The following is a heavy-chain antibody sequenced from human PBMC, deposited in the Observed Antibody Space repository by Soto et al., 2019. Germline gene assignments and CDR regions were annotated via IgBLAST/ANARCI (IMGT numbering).Heavy chain of an antibody. V-gene: IGHV3-9*01. CDR2: ISWNSGSI. J-gene: IGHJ4*02. CDR1: GFTFDDYA. CDR3: AKDKSSSWGDFDY. D-gene: IGHD6-13*01. Sequence: GGSLRLSCAASGFTFDDYAMHWVRQAPGKGLEWVSGISWNSGSIGYADSVKGRFTISRDNAKNSLYLQMNSLRAEDTALYYCAKDKSSSWGDFDYWGQGTLVTVSS.